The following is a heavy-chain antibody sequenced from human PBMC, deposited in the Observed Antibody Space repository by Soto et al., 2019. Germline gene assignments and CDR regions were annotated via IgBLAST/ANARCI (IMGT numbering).Heavy chain of an antibody. CDR2: IRNAGSNE. V-gene: IGHV3-30*02. CDR1: GFTFSTYD. Sequence: QVRLVESGGGVVQPGGSLRISCAASGFTFSTYDMHWVRQAPGKGLEWVAVIRNAGSNEYYRDSVKGRFTISRDNSKDTLYLQMSSLRAEDTAVYYCVTRVSGQIIVPPAAMPFYFSGQGTLVTVSS. J-gene: IGHJ4*02. D-gene: IGHD2-2*01. CDR3: VTRVSGQIIVPPAAMPFYF.